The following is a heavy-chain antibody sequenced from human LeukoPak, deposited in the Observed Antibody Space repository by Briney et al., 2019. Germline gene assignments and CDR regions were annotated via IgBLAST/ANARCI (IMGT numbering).Heavy chain of an antibody. D-gene: IGHD6-25*01. Sequence: SETLSLTCTVSGDSIGRSTYYWAWIRQPPGKGLEWIGSVYYGRSPYFNPSLESRATISVDTSKNHFSLKMSSVTAADTAVYYCARSSGTGTFSYWGQGTLVTVSS. J-gene: IGHJ4*02. V-gene: IGHV4-39*02. CDR1: GDSIGRSTYY. CDR2: VYYGRSP. CDR3: ARSSGTGTFSY.